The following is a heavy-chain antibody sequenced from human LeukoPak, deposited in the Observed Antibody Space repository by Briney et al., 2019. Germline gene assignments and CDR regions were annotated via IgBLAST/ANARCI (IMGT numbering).Heavy chain of an antibody. J-gene: IGHJ5*02. CDR1: GYTFTGYY. D-gene: IGHD6-19*01. V-gene: IGHV1-2*02. CDR3: ARDQEGIAVPGTKGRAFDP. Sequence: ASVKVSCKASGYTFTGYYIHWVRRAPGQGLEWMGWINPNSGGTNYAQKFQGRVTMARDTSISTAYMELSSLRSDDTAVYYCARDQEGIAVPGTKGRAFDPWGQGTLVTVSS. CDR2: INPNSGGT.